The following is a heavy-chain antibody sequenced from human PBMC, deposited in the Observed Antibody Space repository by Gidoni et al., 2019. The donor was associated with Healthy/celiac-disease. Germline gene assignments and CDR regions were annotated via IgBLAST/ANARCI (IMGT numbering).Heavy chain of an antibody. CDR2: INPSGGST. CDR3: ARVGSIVVVPAATPRAAGYFDY. J-gene: IGHJ4*02. V-gene: IGHV1-46*01. Sequence: QVQLVQSGAEVKKPGASVKVSCKASGYTFTSYYMHWVRQAPGQGLEWMGIINPSGGSTSYAQKFQGRVTMTRDTSTSTVYMELSSLRSEDTAVYYCARVGSIVVVPAATPRAAGYFDYWGQGTLVTVSS. CDR1: GYTFTSYY. D-gene: IGHD2-2*01.